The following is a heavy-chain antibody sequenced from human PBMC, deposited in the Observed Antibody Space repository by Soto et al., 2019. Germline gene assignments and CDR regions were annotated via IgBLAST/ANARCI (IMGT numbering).Heavy chain of an antibody. D-gene: IGHD3-10*01. J-gene: IGHJ6*04. CDR2: INGDGSNT. V-gene: IGHV3-74*01. CDR1: GFTFTNYW. CDR3: ARGILYLYGVDV. Sequence: EVQLVESGGTLVQPGGSLRLSCAAAGFTFTNYWMHWVRQAPGKGLVWVSRINGDGSNTFYADSVKGRFAISRDNAKNTAYQHMNSLPDEDTAIYSCARGILYLYGVDVWGECATVSVAS.